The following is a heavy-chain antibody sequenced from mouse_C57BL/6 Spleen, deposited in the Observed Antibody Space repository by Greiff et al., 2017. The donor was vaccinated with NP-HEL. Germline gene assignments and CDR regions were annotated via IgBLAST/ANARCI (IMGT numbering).Heavy chain of an antibody. Sequence: VQLQQSGPALVKPGASVKISCKASGYSFTGYYMNWVKQSPEKSLEWIGEINPSTGGTTYNQKFKDKATLPVDKSSSTAYLQLKSLTSEDSAVYYCASRDIYDSKNYYGDWGQGTTLTVST. CDR1: GYSFTGYY. D-gene: IGHD2-5*01. CDR2: INPSTGGT. V-gene: IGHV1-42*01. J-gene: IGHJ2*01. CDR3: ASRDIYDSKNYYGD.